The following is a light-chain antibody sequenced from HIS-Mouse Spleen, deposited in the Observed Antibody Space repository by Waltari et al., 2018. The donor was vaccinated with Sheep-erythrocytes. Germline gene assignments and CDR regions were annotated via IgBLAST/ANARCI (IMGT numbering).Light chain of an antibody. CDR3: QAWDSSLYV. Sequence: SYELTQPPSVSVSPGQTASITCSGDKLGDTYACWYQQKPGQSPVLVIYQDNKRPSGIPERFSGSNSGNTATLTISGTQAMDEADYYCQAWDSSLYVFGTGTKVTVL. J-gene: IGLJ1*01. V-gene: IGLV3-1*01. CDR2: QDN. CDR1: KLGDTY.